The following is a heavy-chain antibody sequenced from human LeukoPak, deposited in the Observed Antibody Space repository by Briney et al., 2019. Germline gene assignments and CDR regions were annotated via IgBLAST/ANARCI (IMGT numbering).Heavy chain of an antibody. Sequence: SVKVSCKASGGTFSSYAISWVRQAPGQGLDCMGRIIPILGIANYAQKFQGRVTITADKSTSTAYMELSSLRSEDTAVYYCARAPPDYGDPYYFDYWGQGTLVTVSS. J-gene: IGHJ4*02. CDR3: ARAPPDYGDPYYFDY. CDR1: GGTFSSYA. CDR2: IIPILGIA. V-gene: IGHV1-69*04. D-gene: IGHD4-17*01.